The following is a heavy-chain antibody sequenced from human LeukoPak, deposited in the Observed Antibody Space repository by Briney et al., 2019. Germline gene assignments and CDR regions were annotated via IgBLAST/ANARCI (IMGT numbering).Heavy chain of an antibody. Sequence: PSETLSLTCTVSGGSISSGGYYYTWIRQHPGKGLEYIGYIYYSGSTYYNPSLKSRVAMSVDTSKSQFSLKLSSVTAADTAVYYCARDPTAAGKGAWFDPWGQGTLVTVSS. CDR1: GGSISSGGYY. J-gene: IGHJ5*02. CDR2: IYYSGST. CDR3: ARDPTAAGKGAWFDP. V-gene: IGHV4-31*03. D-gene: IGHD6-13*01.